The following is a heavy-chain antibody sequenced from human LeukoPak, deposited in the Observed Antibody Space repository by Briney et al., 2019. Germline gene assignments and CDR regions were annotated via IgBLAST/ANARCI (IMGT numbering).Heavy chain of an antibody. CDR1: GYTFTSYY. CDR3: ARPIVGATGFDY. V-gene: IGHV1-46*01. CDR2: INPSGGST. Sequence: APVKVSCKASGYTFTSYYMHWVRQAPGQGLEWMGIINPSGGSTSYAQKFQGRVTMTRDTSTSTVYMELSSLRSEDTAVYYCARPIVGATGFDYWGQGTLVTVSS. D-gene: IGHD1-26*01. J-gene: IGHJ4*02.